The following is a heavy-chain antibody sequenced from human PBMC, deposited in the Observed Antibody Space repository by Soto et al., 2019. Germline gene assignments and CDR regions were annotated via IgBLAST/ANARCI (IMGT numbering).Heavy chain of an antibody. Sequence: SETLSLTCAVYGGSFSGYYWSWIRQPPGKGLEWIGEINHSGSTNYNPSLKSRVTISVDTSKNQFSLKLSSVTAADTAVYYCARVFYYGSGSYFRPYKFDYWGQGTLVTVSS. V-gene: IGHV4-34*01. D-gene: IGHD3-10*01. CDR3: ARVFYYGSGSYFRPYKFDY. J-gene: IGHJ4*02. CDR2: INHSGST. CDR1: GGSFSGYY.